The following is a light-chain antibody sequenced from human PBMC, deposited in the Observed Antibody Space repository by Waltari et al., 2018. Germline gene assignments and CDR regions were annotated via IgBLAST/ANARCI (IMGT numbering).Light chain of an antibody. Sequence: EVVMTQSPATLSVSPGERVSLSCRASQSAKTSLAWYQQTPGQAPRLLIYRASTWAAGVPDRFSGSGSGTEFTLTISSLQSEDSAIYYCQQYNIWPWTFGPGTNVDIK. V-gene: IGKV3D-15*01. CDR2: RAS. CDR3: QQYNIWPWT. CDR1: QSAKTS. J-gene: IGKJ1*01.